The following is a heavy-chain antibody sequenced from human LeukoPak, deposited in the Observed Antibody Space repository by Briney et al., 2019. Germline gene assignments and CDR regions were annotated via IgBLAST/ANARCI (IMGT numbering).Heavy chain of an antibody. J-gene: IGHJ4*02. D-gene: IGHD1-26*01. CDR1: GFTFSSYG. Sequence: QPGRSLRLSCAASGFTFSSYGMHWVRQAPGKGLEWVAVLSYDGSNKYYADSVKGRFTISRDDSKNTLYLQMNSLRAEDTAVYYCAKDITLFVRLHSGSYFGYWGQGTLVTVSS. CDR3: AKDITLFVRLHSGSYFGY. V-gene: IGHV3-30*18. CDR2: LSYDGSNK.